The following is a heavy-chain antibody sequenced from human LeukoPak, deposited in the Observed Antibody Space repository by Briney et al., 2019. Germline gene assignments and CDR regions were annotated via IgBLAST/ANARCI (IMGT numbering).Heavy chain of an antibody. J-gene: IGHJ4*02. Sequence: GGSLRLSCVVSGIIFRDAWMNWVRQTPGEGLEWVGLIKSKVDGGTTDYAAPVKGRFTISRDDSKNTLYLQMSSLKIEDTAIYYCTKDPPLTGGVYSAHWGPGTLVTVSS. CDR1: GIIFRDAW. D-gene: IGHD7-27*01. CDR2: IKSKVDGGTT. V-gene: IGHV3-15*07. CDR3: TKDPPLTGGVYSAH.